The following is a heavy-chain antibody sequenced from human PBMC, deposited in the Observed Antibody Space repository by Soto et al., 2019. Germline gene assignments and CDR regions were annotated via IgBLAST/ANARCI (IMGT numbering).Heavy chain of an antibody. CDR2: IYYSGST. V-gene: IGHV4-30-4*02. D-gene: IGHD3-22*01. CDR3: ARLPRYYYDSSGYSAFDI. J-gene: IGHJ3*02. CDR1: GGSISSAEYY. Sequence: PSDTLSLTCAVSGGSISSAEYYWRLKRQPPGKGLEWIGYIYYSGSTYSNPSLKSRVTISVDTSKNQFSLKLKSLTAADTAVYYCARLPRYYYDSSGYSAFDIWGQGTMVTVSS.